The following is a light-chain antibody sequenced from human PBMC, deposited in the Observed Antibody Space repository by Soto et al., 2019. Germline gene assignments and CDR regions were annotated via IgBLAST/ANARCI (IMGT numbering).Light chain of an antibody. CDR1: QSISSY. J-gene: IGKJ1*01. V-gene: IGKV1-39*01. CDR2: AAS. CDR3: QQSYSTPPT. Sequence: DIQMTQSPSSLSASVGDRVTITCRASQSISSYLNWYQQKPGKAPKLLIYAASSLQSGVPSRFSGSGSGTEFTLTISSLQPVDFATYYCQQSYSTPPTFGQGTKVEIK.